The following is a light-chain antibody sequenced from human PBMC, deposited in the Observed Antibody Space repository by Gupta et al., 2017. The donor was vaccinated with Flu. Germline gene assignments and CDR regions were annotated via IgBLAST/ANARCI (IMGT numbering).Light chain of an antibody. CDR3: MQALQSPPT. CDR1: RSLLHSNGNNY. V-gene: IGKV2-28*01. J-gene: IGKJ1*01. Sequence: SSCRSSRSLLHSNGNNYMDWYRQKPGQSPQLLIYVGSMRASGVPDRFSGSGSGTDFTLKISRVEAEDVGVYYCMQALQSPPTVGQGTKVEIK. CDR2: VGS.